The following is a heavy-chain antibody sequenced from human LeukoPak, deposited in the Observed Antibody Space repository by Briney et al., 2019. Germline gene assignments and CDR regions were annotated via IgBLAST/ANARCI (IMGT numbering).Heavy chain of an antibody. CDR3: AKSRTPKPSED. CDR2: IQYDGRNT. D-gene: IGHD2-15*01. CDR1: GFTFSNYA. J-gene: IGHJ4*02. Sequence: GRSLRLSCAASGFTFSNYAMHWVRQAPGKGLEWVTFIQYDGRNTYYADSVKGRFTISRDNSKNTLYLQMNSLRDEDTAVYYCAKSRTPKPSEDWGQGTLVTVSS. V-gene: IGHV3-30-3*02.